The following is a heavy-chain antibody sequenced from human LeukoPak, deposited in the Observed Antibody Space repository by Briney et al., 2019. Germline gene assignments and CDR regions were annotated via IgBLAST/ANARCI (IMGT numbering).Heavy chain of an antibody. CDR1: GFTFCDYA. J-gene: IGHJ4*02. Sequence: GGSLRLSCTASGFTFCDYAMSWVRQAPGKGLEWVGFIRSKAYGGTTEYAASVKGRFTISRDDSKSIAYLQMNSLKTEDTAVYYCTRDNLYYYDSSGYYYYFDYWGQGTLVTVSS. CDR3: TRDNLYYYDSSGYYYYFDY. V-gene: IGHV3-49*04. CDR2: IRSKAYGGTT. D-gene: IGHD3-22*01.